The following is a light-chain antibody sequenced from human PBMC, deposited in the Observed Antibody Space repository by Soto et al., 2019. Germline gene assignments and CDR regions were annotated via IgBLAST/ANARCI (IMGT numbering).Light chain of an antibody. Sequence: DIQMTQSPSSVSASVGYRVTITCRAGQGISSWLARYQQKPGKAPKLLIYAASCLEGGVPSRFSGNGSGTDFTLTITSLQTEDFATYYYQQADSFPLTFGGRTKVESK. CDR2: AAS. V-gene: IGKV1-12*01. CDR1: QGISSW. J-gene: IGKJ4*01. CDR3: QQADSFPLT.